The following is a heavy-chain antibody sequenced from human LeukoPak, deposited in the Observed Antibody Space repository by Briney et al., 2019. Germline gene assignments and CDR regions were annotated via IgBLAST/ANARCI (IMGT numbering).Heavy chain of an antibody. J-gene: IGHJ6*02. V-gene: IGHV3-64D*06. CDR1: GFTFSSYA. CDR2: ISSNGGST. CDR3: VKHGHSGYDQTLGYYYYGMDV. D-gene: IGHD5-12*01. Sequence: PGGSLRLSCSASGFTFSSYAMHWVRQAPGKGLEYVSAISSNGGSTYYADSVKGRFTISRDNSKNTLYLQMSSLRAEDTAVYYCVKHGHSGYDQTLGYYYYGMDVWGQGTTVTVSS.